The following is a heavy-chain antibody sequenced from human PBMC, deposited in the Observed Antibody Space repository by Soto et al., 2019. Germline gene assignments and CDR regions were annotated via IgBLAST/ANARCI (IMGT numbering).Heavy chain of an antibody. Sequence: ASVKVSCKTSGYTFTSYSISWVRQPPGQGLEWMGWISAYNGNTNYAQKFQGRVTMTEDTSTDPAYMELSSLRSEDTAVYYCDTEVKGSSWYEFPFDFRGQGSMVTVSS. J-gene: IGHJ3*01. D-gene: IGHD6-13*01. CDR1: GYTFTSYS. CDR3: DTEVKGSSWYEFPFDF. CDR2: ISAYNGNT. V-gene: IGHV1-18*01.